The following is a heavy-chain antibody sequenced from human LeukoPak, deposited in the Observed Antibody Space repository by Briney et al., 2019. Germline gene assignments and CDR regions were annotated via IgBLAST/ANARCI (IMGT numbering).Heavy chain of an antibody. CDR3: ARSQQLVLLVTYYYYGMDV. V-gene: IGHV3-38*03. J-gene: IGHJ6*02. CDR1: GFTVSSNE. Sequence: GGSLRLSCAASGFTVSSNEMSWVRQAPGKGLEWVSSISGGSTYYADSVKGRFTISRDNAKNSQYLQMNSLRAEDTAVYYCARSQQLVLLVTYYYYGMDVWGQGTTVTVSS. CDR2: ISGGST. D-gene: IGHD6-13*01.